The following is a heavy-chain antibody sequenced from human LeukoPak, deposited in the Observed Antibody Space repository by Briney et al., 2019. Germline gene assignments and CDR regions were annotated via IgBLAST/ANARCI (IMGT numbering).Heavy chain of an antibody. Sequence: GGSLRLSCAASGFTFNSYAIHWVRQAPGKGLEWVAVISYDGSNKYYADSVKGRFTISRDNSKNTLYLQMNSLRAEDTAVYYCARDMSGYCSGGRCYNMGYFDYWGQGTLVTVSS. D-gene: IGHD2-15*01. V-gene: IGHV3-30-3*01. CDR2: ISYDGSNK. CDR3: ARDMSGYCSGGRCYNMGYFDY. CDR1: GFTFNSYA. J-gene: IGHJ4*02.